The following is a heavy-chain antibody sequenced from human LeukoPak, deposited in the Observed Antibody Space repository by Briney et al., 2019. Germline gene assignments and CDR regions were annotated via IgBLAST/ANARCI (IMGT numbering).Heavy chain of an antibody. J-gene: IGHJ6*03. CDR3: ARAPTVTIYYYYYMDV. CDR2: ISSNGGST. CDR1: GFTFNSYA. V-gene: IGHV3-64*02. D-gene: IGHD4-17*01. Sequence: PGGSLRLSCAASGFTFNSYAMHWVRQAPGKGLEYVSAISSNGGSTYYADSVKGRFTISSDNSKNTLYLQMGSLRAEDMAVYYCARAPTVTIYYYYYMDVWGKGTTVTVSS.